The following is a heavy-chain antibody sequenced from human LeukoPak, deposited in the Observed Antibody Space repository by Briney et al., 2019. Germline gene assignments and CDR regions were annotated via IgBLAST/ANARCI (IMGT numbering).Heavy chain of an antibody. CDR1: GGSIRSSYYY. Sequence: SETLSLTCTVSGGSIRSSYYYWGWIRQPPGKALEWIGYIYYTGSAYYNPSLGGRVTLSVDTSKNQFSVKLSSVTAADTAVYYCARSQNYYGSGDYWGQGTLVTVSS. D-gene: IGHD3-10*01. CDR3: ARSQNYYGSGDY. V-gene: IGHV4-61*05. J-gene: IGHJ4*02. CDR2: IYYTGSA.